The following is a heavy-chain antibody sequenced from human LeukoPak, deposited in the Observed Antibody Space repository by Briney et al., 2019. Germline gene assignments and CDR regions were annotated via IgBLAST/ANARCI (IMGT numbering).Heavy chain of an antibody. CDR3: ARVVIIGGLWVDY. CDR2: IIPIFGTA. V-gene: IGHV1-69*13. CDR1: GGTFSSYA. Sequence: ASVKVSCKASGGTFSSYAISWVRQAPGQGLEWMGGIIPIFGTANYAQKFQGRVTITADESTGTAYMELSSLRSEDTAVYYCARVVIIGGLWVDYWGQGTLVTVSS. D-gene: IGHD3-3*01. J-gene: IGHJ4*02.